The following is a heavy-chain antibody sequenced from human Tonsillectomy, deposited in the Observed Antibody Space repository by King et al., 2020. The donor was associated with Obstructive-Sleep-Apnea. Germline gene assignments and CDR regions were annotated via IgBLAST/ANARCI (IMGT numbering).Heavy chain of an antibody. D-gene: IGHD6-6*01. V-gene: IGHV5-51*01. Sequence: VQLVESGAEVKKPGESLNISCKGSGYNFTNYWIGWVRQMPGKGLEWMGIIYPGDSDTRYSPSFQGQVTISADKSINTAYLQWSSLGAPATAMYYCVKEANQHLVRGWFDHWGQGTLVTVSS. CDR3: VKEANQHLVRGWFDH. CDR1: GYNFTNYW. CDR2: IYPGDSDT. J-gene: IGHJ5*02.